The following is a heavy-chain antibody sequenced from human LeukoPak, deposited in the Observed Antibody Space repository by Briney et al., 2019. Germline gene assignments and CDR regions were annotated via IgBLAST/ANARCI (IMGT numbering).Heavy chain of an antibody. J-gene: IGHJ5*02. Sequence: SETLSLTCTVSGDSISSYYCSWIRQPPGKGLEWIGYIYYSGSTSYNPSLKSRVTISLDTSNNQFSLKLRSVTAADTAVYYCASQQQLVLLDWFDPWGQGTLVTVSS. V-gene: IGHV4-59*01. CDR3: ASQQQLVLLDWFDP. CDR1: GDSISSYY. CDR2: IYYSGST. D-gene: IGHD1-1*01.